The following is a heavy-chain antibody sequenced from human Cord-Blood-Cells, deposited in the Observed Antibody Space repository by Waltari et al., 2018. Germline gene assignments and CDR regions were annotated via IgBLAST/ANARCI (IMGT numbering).Heavy chain of an antibody. CDR3: ARDLESYYDSSGYYFDY. CDR1: GGTFSSSA. V-gene: IGHV1-69*09. CDR2: IIPILGIA. D-gene: IGHD3-22*01. Sequence: QVQLVQSGAEVKKPGSSVKVSCKASGGTFSSSAISWVRQAPGQGLEWMGRIIPILGIANYAQKFQGRVTITADKSTSTAYMELSSLRSEDTAVYYCARDLESYYDSSGYYFDYWGQGTLVTVSS. J-gene: IGHJ4*02.